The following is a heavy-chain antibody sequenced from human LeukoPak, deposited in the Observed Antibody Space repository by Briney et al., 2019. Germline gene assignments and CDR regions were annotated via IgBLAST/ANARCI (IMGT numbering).Heavy chain of an antibody. CDR3: ARAFLDTAMGRYYYYYYMDV. J-gene: IGHJ6*03. CDR2: IIPIFGTA. V-gene: IGHV1-69*05. D-gene: IGHD5-18*01. Sequence: AAVKVSCKASGGTFSSHAISWVRQAPGQGLEWMGGIIPIFGTANYAKKFQGRVTITTDESTRTAYMELSSLRSEDTAVYYCARAFLDTAMGRYYYYYYMDVWGKGTTVTVSS. CDR1: GGTFSSHA.